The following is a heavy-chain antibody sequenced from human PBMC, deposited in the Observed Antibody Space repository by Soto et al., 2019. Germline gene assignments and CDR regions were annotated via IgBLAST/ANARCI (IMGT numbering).Heavy chain of an antibody. V-gene: IGHV1-18*01. Sequence: QVQLVQSGAEVKKPGASVKVSCKASGYTFTSYGISWVRQAPGQGLEWMGWISAYNGNTNYAQKLQGRVTMTTDTSTSTAYMELRSLRSDDTAVYYCARDGQPMVRGARRVYYYYMDVWGKGTTVTVSS. CDR1: GYTFTSYG. D-gene: IGHD3-10*01. J-gene: IGHJ6*03. CDR3: ARDGQPMVRGARRVYYYYMDV. CDR2: ISAYNGNT.